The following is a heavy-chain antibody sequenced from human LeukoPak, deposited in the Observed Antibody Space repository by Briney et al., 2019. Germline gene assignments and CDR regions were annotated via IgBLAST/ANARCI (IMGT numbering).Heavy chain of an antibody. CDR2: IYYSGST. D-gene: IGHD2-15*01. CDR3: ARDGPAEYCSGGSCYSD. CDR1: GGSISSGGYY. Sequence: SETLSLTCTVSGGSISSGGYYWSWIRQHPGKGLEWIGYIYYSGSTYYDPSLKSRVTISVDTSKNQFSLKLSSVTAADTAVYYCARDGPAEYCSGGSCYSDWGQGTLVTVSS. J-gene: IGHJ4*02. V-gene: IGHV4-31*03.